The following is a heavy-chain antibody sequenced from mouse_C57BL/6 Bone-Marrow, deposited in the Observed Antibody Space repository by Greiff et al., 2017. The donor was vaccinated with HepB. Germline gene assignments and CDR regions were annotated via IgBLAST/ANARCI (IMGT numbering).Heavy chain of an antibody. CDR2: IWGVGST. CDR1: GFSLTSYG. J-gene: IGHJ4*01. D-gene: IGHD2-4*01. Sequence: QVQLKESGPGLVAPSQSLSITCTVSGFSLTSYGVDWVRQSPGKGLEWLGVIWGVGSTNYNSALKSRLSISKDNSNSQVFLKMNSLQTDDTAMYYCAIIYYDYDGYYAMDYWGQGTSVTVSS. CDR3: AIIYYDYDGYYAMDY. V-gene: IGHV2-6*01.